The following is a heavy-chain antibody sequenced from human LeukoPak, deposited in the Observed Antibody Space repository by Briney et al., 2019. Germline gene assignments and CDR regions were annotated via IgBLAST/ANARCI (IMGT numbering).Heavy chain of an antibody. Sequence: PSETLSLTCTVSGGSINSYYWSWIRQPPRKGLEWIGYIYYRGRTNNNPSLKSRVTMSVDTSKNQFSLNLSSVTAADTAVYYCARSAGAAAHFDYWGQGTLVTVSS. CDR2: IYYRGRT. CDR1: GGSINSYY. CDR3: ARSAGAAAHFDY. V-gene: IGHV4-59*08. J-gene: IGHJ4*02. D-gene: IGHD6-13*01.